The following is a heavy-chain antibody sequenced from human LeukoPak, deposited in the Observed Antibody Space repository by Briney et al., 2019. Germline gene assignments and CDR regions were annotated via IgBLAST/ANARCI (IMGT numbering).Heavy chain of an antibody. Sequence: AGGSLRLSCAASGFTFNRYGMHWVRQATGKGLEWVSFIRYDESKEYYADSVKGRFTISRDYSTNTVYLQMNSLRVEDTAVYYCAKDHYYGSGTYSSEHFDYWGQGTLVTVSS. V-gene: IGHV3-30*02. J-gene: IGHJ4*02. CDR3: AKDHYYGSGTYSSEHFDY. D-gene: IGHD3-10*01. CDR2: IRYDESKE. CDR1: GFTFNRYG.